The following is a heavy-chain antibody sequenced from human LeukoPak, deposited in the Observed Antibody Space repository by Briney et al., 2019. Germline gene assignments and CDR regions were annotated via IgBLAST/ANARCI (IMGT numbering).Heavy chain of an antibody. D-gene: IGHD6-6*01. CDR2: IYPADSDT. Sequence: GESLKISCKGSGYSFTTYWIVWVRQMPGKGLEWMGIIYPADSDTRYSPSFQGQVTISADKSISTAYLQWSSLKASDTAMYYCARRAYSSLWYYFDYWGQGTLVTVSS. J-gene: IGHJ4*02. CDR3: ARRAYSSLWYYFDY. V-gene: IGHV5-51*01. CDR1: GYSFTTYW.